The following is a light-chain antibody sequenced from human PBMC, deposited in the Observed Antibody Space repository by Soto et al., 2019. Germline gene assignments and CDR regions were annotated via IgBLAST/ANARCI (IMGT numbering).Light chain of an antibody. CDR3: HQYDNSPLT. Sequence: DIVLPQSPGTLSLSPGERATLSCRASQSVSSTYLAWYQQKPGQAPRLLLYGASNRATGIPDRFSCSWSGKDFTITISRLETEDFAVYYCHQYDNSPLTFGGGTKVEIK. V-gene: IGKV3-20*01. CDR1: QSVSSTY. J-gene: IGKJ4*01. CDR2: GAS.